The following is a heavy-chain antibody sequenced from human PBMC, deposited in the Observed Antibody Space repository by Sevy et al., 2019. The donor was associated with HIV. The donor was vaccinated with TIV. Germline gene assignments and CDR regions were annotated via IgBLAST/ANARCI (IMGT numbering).Heavy chain of an antibody. J-gene: IGHJ4*02. D-gene: IGHD1-26*01. V-gene: IGHV3-23*01. CDR3: AKVRWEPTPPSYAFDY. CDR2: ISGSGGST. Sequence: GESLKISCAASGFTFSSYAMSWVRQAPGKGLEWVSAISGSGGSTYYADSVKGRFTISRDNSKNTLYLQMNSLRAEDTAVYYCAKVRWEPTPPSYAFDYWGQGTLVTVSS. CDR1: GFTFSSYA.